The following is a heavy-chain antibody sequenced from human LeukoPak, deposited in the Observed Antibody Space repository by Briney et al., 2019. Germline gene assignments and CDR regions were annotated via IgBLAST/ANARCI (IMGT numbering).Heavy chain of an antibody. Sequence: ASVKVSCEASGYTFTGYYMHWVRQAPGQGLEWMGGINPNSGGTNYAQKFQGRVTMTRDTSISTAYMEVSSLRSDDTAVYYCASGFGGSGSLTKIFDYWGQGTLVTVSP. CDR2: INPNSGGT. V-gene: IGHV1-2*02. D-gene: IGHD3-10*01. CDR1: GYTFTGYY. CDR3: ASGFGGSGSLTKIFDY. J-gene: IGHJ4*02.